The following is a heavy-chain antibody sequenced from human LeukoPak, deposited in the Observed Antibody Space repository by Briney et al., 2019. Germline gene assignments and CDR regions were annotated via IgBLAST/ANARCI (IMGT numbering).Heavy chain of an antibody. J-gene: IGHJ4*02. D-gene: IGHD3-10*01. CDR3: VKDRTGTYTLDY. CDR2: ISDDGSRQ. CDR1: GFTFSNYA. Sequence: GGSLRLSCAATGFTFSNYAIHLGRQAPGKGLEWVAFISDDGSRQHYADSVKGRFTISRDNSKNTLNLQMNSLRAEDTAVYYCVKDRTGTYTLDYWGQGTLVTVSS. V-gene: IGHV3-30-3*01.